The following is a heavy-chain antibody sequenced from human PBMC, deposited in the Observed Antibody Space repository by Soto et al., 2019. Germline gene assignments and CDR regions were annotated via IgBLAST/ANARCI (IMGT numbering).Heavy chain of an antibody. J-gene: IGHJ3*02. D-gene: IGHD2-8*01. V-gene: IGHV3-15*07. Sequence: PGGSLRISCVASGLTFSNAWLNWVRQAPGKGLEWVGRIKRITDGGTTEYAASVRGRFSISRDDSKNTLYLQMNSLKIDDTGVYYCTTDAEWGIWGQGTMVTVSS. CDR3: TTDAEWGI. CDR2: IKRITDGGTT. CDR1: GLTFSNAW.